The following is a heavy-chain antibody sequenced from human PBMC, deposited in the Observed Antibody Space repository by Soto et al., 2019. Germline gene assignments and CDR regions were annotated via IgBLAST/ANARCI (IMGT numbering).Heavy chain of an antibody. CDR2: ISGSGGST. Sequence: VGFLRLSCAASGFTFSSYAMSWVRQAPGKGLEWVSAISGSGGSTYYADSVKGRFTISRDNSKNTLYLQMNSLRAEDTAVYYCASRYSSSSLYYFDYWGQGTLVTVSS. D-gene: IGHD6-6*01. V-gene: IGHV3-23*01. CDR3: ASRYSSSSLYYFDY. J-gene: IGHJ4*02. CDR1: GFTFSSYA.